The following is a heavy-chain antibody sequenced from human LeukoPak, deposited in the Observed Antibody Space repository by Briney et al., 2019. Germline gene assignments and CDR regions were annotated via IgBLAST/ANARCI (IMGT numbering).Heavy chain of an antibody. CDR2: ISWNSGSI. Sequence: GGSLRLSCAASGFTFDDYAMHWVRQAPGKGLEWVSGISWNSGSIGYADSVKGRFTISRDNAKNSLYLQMNSLRAEDTALYYCAKDGAAMVEGGLFDPWGQGTLVTVSS. CDR3: AKDGAAMVEGGLFDP. D-gene: IGHD5-18*01. V-gene: IGHV3-9*01. CDR1: GFTFDDYA. J-gene: IGHJ5*02.